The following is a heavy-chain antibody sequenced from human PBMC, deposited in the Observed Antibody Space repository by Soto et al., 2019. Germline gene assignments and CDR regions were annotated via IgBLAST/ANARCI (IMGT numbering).Heavy chain of an antibody. CDR1: GGSFSGYY. J-gene: IGHJ4*02. Sequence: SETLSLTCAVYGGSFSGYYWSWIRQPPGKGLEWIGEINHSGSTNYNPSLKSRVTISVDTSKNQFSLKLSSVTAADTAVYYCARDAPIRYGDSAGILYYFDYWGQGTLVTVS. CDR2: INHSGST. CDR3: ARDAPIRYGDSAGILYYFDY. D-gene: IGHD4-17*01. V-gene: IGHV4-34*01.